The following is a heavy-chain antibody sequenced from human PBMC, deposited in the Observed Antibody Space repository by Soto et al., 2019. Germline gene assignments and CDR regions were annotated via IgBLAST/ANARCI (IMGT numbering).Heavy chain of an antibody. CDR1: GFIFTDYS. V-gene: IGHV3-11*04. J-gene: IGHJ5*02. Sequence: GGSLRLSCSASGFIFTDYSMTWIRQAPGKGLEWVSYISNGDETTQYADSVKGRFTISRDNSKNTLYLQMNSLRAEDTAVYYCARENLWGQGTLVTVSS. CDR3: ARENL. CDR2: ISNGDETT.